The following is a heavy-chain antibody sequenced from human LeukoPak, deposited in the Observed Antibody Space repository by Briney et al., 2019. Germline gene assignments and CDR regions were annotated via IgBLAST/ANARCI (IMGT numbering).Heavy chain of an antibody. D-gene: IGHD3-10*01. Sequence: PGGSLRLSYAASGFTFSSYSMNWVRQAPGKGLEWVSYISSSSSTIYYADSVKGRFTISRDNAKNSLYLQMNSLRAEDTAVYYCARDRRSGSYGGMFDYWGQGTLVTVSS. CDR3: ARDRRSGSYGGMFDY. J-gene: IGHJ4*02. V-gene: IGHV3-48*01. CDR1: GFTFSSYS. CDR2: ISSSSSTI.